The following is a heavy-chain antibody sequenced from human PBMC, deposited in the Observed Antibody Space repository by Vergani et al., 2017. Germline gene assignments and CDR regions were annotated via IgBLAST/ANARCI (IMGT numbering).Heavy chain of an antibody. Sequence: EVQLVESGGGLVKPGGSLRLSCAASGFTFSNAWMSWVRQAPGKGLEWVGRIKSKTDGGTTDYAAPVKGRFTISRDDSKNTLYLQMNSLKTEDTAVYYCTTDTVYCSGGSCTLVDQKYYFDYWGQGTLVTVSS. CDR2: IKSKTDGGTT. V-gene: IGHV3-15*01. CDR1: GFTFSNAW. D-gene: IGHD2-15*01. CDR3: TTDTVYCSGGSCTLVDQKYYFDY. J-gene: IGHJ4*02.